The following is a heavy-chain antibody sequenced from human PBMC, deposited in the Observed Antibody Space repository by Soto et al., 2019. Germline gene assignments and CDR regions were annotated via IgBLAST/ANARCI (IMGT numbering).Heavy chain of an antibody. J-gene: IGHJ4*02. D-gene: IGHD2-21*02. CDR3: AKDKVPVVVPAPFDY. CDR1: GFTFSSYG. Sequence: QVQLVESGGGVVQPGRSLRLSCAASGFTFSSYGMHWVRQAPGKGLEWVAVISYDGSNKYYADSVKGRFTISRDNSKNTLYLQMNNLRAEDTAVYYCAKDKVPVVVPAPFDYWGQGTLVTVSS. CDR2: ISYDGSNK. V-gene: IGHV3-30*18.